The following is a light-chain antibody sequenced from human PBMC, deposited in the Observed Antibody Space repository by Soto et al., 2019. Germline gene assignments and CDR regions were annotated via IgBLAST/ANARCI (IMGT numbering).Light chain of an antibody. CDR1: QGISTW. CDR2: DAS. Sequence: DIQMTQSPYTLSASVGDRVTITCRASQGISTWLAWYQQKPGTAPKLLIYDASSLESGVPSRFSGSGSGTEFTLTISSLQPDDDATDDCQQYSSYSRTFGQGTKVDIK. CDR3: QQYSSYSRT. J-gene: IGKJ1*01. V-gene: IGKV1-5*01.